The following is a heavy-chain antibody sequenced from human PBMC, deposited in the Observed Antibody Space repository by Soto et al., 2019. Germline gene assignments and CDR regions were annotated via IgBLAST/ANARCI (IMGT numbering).Heavy chain of an antibody. CDR1: GFTFSAYT. D-gene: IGHD4-17*01. V-gene: IGHV3-21*02. CDR3: VRGCYGDYDS. J-gene: IGHJ5*01. CDR2: LYPSSTYI. Sequence: EVQLVESGGGLVKPGGSLRLSCAASGFTFSAYTMNWVRQAPGKGLEWVSSLYPSSTYIYYADSVKGRFTLSRDNGKNSLFLRLNSRRADDTSLSYCVRGCYGDYDSWGQGTLVNVSS.